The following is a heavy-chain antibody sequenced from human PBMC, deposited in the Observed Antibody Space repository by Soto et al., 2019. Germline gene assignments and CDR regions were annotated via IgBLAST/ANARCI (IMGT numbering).Heavy chain of an antibody. CDR1: GTIFSSYT. D-gene: IGHD3-16*01. CDR2: IIPILGET. V-gene: IGHV1-69*08. Sequence: QVQLVQSGAEVKKPGSSVRVSCKASGTIFSSYTISWVRQAPGQGLEWMGRIIPILGETNSAQKFQGRVTRTADKSMNTSYMQLNSLRLEDTAVYYCARGLGGRMDDWGQGTTVTVSS. CDR3: ARGLGGRMDD. J-gene: IGHJ6*02.